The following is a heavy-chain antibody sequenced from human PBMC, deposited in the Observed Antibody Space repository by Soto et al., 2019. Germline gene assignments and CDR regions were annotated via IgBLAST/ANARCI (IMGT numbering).Heavy chain of an antibody. D-gene: IGHD3-10*01. CDR2: ISGSGGST. J-gene: IGHJ6*02. Sequence: GGSLKISCAASGFTFSSYAMSWVRQAPGKGLEWVSAISGSGGSTYYADSVKGRFTISRDNSKNTLYLQMNSLRAEDTAVYYCAKEALLWFGELLGLGFYYGMDVWGQGTTVTVSS. CDR3: AKEALLWFGELLGLGFYYGMDV. CDR1: GFTFSSYA. V-gene: IGHV3-23*01.